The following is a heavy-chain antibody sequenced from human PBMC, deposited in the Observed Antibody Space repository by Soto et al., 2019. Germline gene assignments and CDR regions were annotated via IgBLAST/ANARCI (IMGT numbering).Heavy chain of an antibody. CDR1: GFTFSSYE. CDR3: VRDLHEPLATDALRVAN. D-gene: IGHD2-15*01. V-gene: IGHV3-48*03. J-gene: IGHJ4*02. CDR2: ISSTGSGT. Sequence: LRLSCAASGFTFSSYEMHWVRQAPGKGLEWISYISSTGSGTHYADSVKGRSTMSRYNTKNSVSLQMSSLRAEDTAVYYCVRDLHEPLATDALRVANWGQGTQVTVSS.